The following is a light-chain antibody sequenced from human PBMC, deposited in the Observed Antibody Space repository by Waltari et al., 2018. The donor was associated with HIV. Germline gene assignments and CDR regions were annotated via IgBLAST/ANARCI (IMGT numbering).Light chain of an antibody. Sequence: DIHMTQSPSSLSAYVVDTVTITCRASQRITKYLICYKQKPGKAAKLLIYASYSLQRGVPSRFRGSGSGTDFTLTISRLQPEDVATYCCQQRYSTPDTFGQGTKLDIK. CDR1: QRITKY. CDR2: ASY. CDR3: QQRYSTPDT. V-gene: IGKV1-39*01. J-gene: IGKJ2*01.